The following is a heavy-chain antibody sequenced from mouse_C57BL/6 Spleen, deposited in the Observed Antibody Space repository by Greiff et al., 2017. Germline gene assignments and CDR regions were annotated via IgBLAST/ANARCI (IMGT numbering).Heavy chain of an antibody. J-gene: IGHJ2*01. CDR2: IDPENGDT. Sequence: VQLQQSGAELVKPGASVKISCKASGYAISSYWMNWVKQRPGKGLEWIGRIDPENGDTEYASKLQGKATINADTSSNPAYLQLSSLTSEDTAVYYCTTVAKDTPDGYWGPGTTLPVSS. D-gene: IGHD1-2*01. V-gene: IGHV14-1*01. CDR1: GYAISSYW. CDR3: TTVAKDTPDGY.